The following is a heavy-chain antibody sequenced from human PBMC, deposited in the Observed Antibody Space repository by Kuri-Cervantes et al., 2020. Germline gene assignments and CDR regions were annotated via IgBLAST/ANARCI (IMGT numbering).Heavy chain of an antibody. Sequence: ASVKVSCKASGYTFTSYDINWVRQATGQGLEWMGWMNPNSGNTGYAQKFQGRVTMTRNTSISTAYMELSSLRSEDTAVYYCATDRGYSSGWYYFDYWGQGTLVTVSS. J-gene: IGHJ4*02. CDR1: GYTFTSYD. CDR3: ATDRGYSSGWYYFDY. CDR2: MNPNSGNT. D-gene: IGHD6-19*01. V-gene: IGHV1-8*01.